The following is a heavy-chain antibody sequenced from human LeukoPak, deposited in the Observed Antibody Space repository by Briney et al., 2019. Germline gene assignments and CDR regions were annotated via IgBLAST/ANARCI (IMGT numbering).Heavy chain of an antibody. CDR1: GFTFSSYA. Sequence: PGGSLRLSCAASGFTFSSYAMSWVRQAPGKGLEWVSVISGSGGSTYYADSVKGRFTISRDNSKNTLYLQMNSLRVDDTAVYYCAKETTVTYTADYWGQGTLVAVSS. CDR3: AKETTVTYTADY. V-gene: IGHV3-23*01. CDR2: ISGSGGST. D-gene: IGHD4-17*01. J-gene: IGHJ4*02.